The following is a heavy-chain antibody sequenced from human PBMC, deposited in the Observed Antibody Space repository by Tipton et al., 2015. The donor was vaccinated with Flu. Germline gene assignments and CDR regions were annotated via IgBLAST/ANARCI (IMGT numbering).Heavy chain of an antibody. J-gene: IGHJ6*02. V-gene: IGHV1-18*01. D-gene: IGHD5-18*01. CDR1: GYTFTNYG. CDR2: TSAYNGNT. CDR3: ARKGRYSYGYLNYYGMDV. Sequence: QLVQSGAEVKKPGASVKVSCKASGYTFTNYGMTWVRQAPGQGLEWMGWTSAYNGNTNYAQKLQGRVTMTTDTSTSTAYMELRSLRSDDTAVYYCARKGRYSYGYLNYYGMDVWGQGTTVTVSS.